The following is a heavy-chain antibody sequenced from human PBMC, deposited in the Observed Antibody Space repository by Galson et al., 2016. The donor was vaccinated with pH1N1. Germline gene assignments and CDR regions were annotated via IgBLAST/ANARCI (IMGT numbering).Heavy chain of an antibody. CDR2: IYTSGST. Sequence: TLSLTCTVSGGSISSGGYYRSWIRQPAGKGLEWIGRIYTSGSTNYNPSLKSRVTISVDTSKNQFSLKLSSVTAADTAVYYCARDVDFGELGKWFDPWGQGTLVTVSS. V-gene: IGHV4-61*02. J-gene: IGHJ5*02. CDR1: GGSISSGGYY. D-gene: IGHD3-10*01. CDR3: ARDVDFGELGKWFDP.